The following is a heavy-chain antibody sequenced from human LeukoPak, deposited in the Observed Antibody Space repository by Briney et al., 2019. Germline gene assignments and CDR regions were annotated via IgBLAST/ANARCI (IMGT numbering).Heavy chain of an antibody. D-gene: IGHD1-14*01. CDR1: GFTFSSYS. CDR2: INHSGST. V-gene: IGHV4-34*01. CDR3: ARNRGFDY. J-gene: IGHJ4*02. Sequence: GSLRLSCAASGFTFSSYSMNWVRQAPGKGLEWIGEINHSGSTNYNPSLKGRVTISVDTSKNQFSLKLSSVTAADTAVYYCARNRGFDYWGQGTLVTVSS.